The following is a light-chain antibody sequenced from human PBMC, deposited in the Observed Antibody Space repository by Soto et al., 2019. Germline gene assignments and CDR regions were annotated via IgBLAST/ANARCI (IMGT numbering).Light chain of an antibody. J-gene: IGKJ2*01. Sequence: EIVLTQSPGTLSLSPGERATLSCRASQSVSSRYLAWYQQKPGQAPSVLIYEASSRATGIPGRFSGSGSGTDFTLTISRLEPEDFAVYYCHQYGSSPPYTFGQGTKVDIK. CDR2: EAS. CDR1: QSVSSRY. CDR3: HQYGSSPPYT. V-gene: IGKV3-20*01.